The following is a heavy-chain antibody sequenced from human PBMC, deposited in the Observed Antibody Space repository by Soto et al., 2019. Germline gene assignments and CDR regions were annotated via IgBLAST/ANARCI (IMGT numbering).Heavy chain of an antibody. CDR2: IIPILGIA. V-gene: IGHV1-69*04. CDR3: ARDPVVDTAMVTGNWFDP. D-gene: IGHD5-18*01. Sequence: GASVKVSCKASGGTFSSYTISCVRQAPGQGLEWMGRIIPILGIANYAQKFQGRVTITADKSTSTAYMELSSLRSEDTAVYYCARDPVVDTAMVTGNWFDPWGQGTLVTVSS. CDR1: GGTFSSYT. J-gene: IGHJ5*02.